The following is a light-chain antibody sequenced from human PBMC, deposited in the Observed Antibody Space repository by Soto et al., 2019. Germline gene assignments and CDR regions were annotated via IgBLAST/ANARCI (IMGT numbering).Light chain of an antibody. CDR3: QHYDNLVT. CDR1: QDIRKF. V-gene: IGKV1-33*01. J-gene: IGKJ3*01. CDR2: DAS. Sequence: DIQMTQSPSSLSASVGDRVTITCQASQDIRKFLNWYQQKPGKAPKLLINDASNLKTGVLSRFSGSGSGTDFTFTINSLQPEDIATYYCQHYDNLVTFGPGTTVDIK.